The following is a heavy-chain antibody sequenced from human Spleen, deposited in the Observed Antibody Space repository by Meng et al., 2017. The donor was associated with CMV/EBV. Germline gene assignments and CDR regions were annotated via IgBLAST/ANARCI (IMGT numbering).Heavy chain of an antibody. V-gene: IGHV2-5*02. D-gene: IGHD6-6*01. CDR3: ALALYSSSIDY. J-gene: IGHJ4*02. CDR2: IYWDDDK. CDR1: GFSLSTSGVG. Sequence: QIPLKESVPTQVKPTQTLTLTCTFSGFSLSTSGVGVGWIRQPPGKALEWLALIYWDDDKRYSPSLKSRLTITKDTSKNQVVLTMTNMDPVDTATYYCALALYSSSIDYWGQGTLVTVSS.